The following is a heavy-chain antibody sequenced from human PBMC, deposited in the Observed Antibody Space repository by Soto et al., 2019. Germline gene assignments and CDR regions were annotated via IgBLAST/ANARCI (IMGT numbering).Heavy chain of an antibody. CDR2: VYYSGAT. D-gene: IGHD2-15*01. CDR3: SREFAATPYFQS. J-gene: IGHJ4*02. Sequence: ALSLTCGVSRDSSSNVGYYWNCLRQHAAKGLEWSGYVYYSGATSYNPSLESRHTISADKSKSQFALRLRSVTAPGTAIYYCSREFAATPYFQSWGQGALVPVSS. V-gene: IGHV4-31*11. CDR1: RDSSSNVGYY.